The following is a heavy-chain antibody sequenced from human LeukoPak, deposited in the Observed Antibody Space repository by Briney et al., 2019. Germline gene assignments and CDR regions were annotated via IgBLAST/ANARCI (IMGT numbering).Heavy chain of an antibody. Sequence: PSETLSLTCAVSGASISGSGYYWGWIRQPPGKGLEWIGNIYYSGSTYYNASLQSRVTISVDTSKNQFSLKLSSVTAADTAVYYCARMAAAGRFDFWGQGTLVTVSS. CDR1: GASISGSGYY. CDR2: IYYSGST. J-gene: IGHJ4*02. CDR3: ARMAAAGRFDF. D-gene: IGHD6-13*01. V-gene: IGHV4-39*07.